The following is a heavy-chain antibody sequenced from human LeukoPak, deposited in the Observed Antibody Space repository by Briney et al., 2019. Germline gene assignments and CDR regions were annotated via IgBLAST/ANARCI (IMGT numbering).Heavy chain of an antibody. CDR1: GFNFINAW. CDR2: IKSKAYGATT. D-gene: IGHD1-14*01. CDR3: ATYGNLWDVIDF. V-gene: IGHV3-15*05. Sequence: PGGSLRLSCAASGFNFINAWMSWIHQAPGKGLEWVGRIKSKAYGATTDYAAPEKDRFTISRDDSKGTLFLQIKSLKTEDAAVYYCATYGNLWDVIDFWGQGALVTVSS. J-gene: IGHJ4*02.